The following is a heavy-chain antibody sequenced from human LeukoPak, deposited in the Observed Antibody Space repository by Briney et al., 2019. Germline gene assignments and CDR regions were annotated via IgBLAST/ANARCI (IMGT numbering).Heavy chain of an antibody. Sequence: GESLKISCQGSGYTFSNYWIGWVRQMPGKGLEWMGIIYPGDSDITYSPSFQGQVTLSADKSISTACLHWSSLKASDTAMYYCARSFRGPTGSFDYWGQGTLVTVSS. J-gene: IGHJ4*02. V-gene: IGHV5-51*01. CDR3: ARSFRGPTGSFDY. CDR1: GYTFSNYW. D-gene: IGHD4-17*01. CDR2: IYPGDSDI.